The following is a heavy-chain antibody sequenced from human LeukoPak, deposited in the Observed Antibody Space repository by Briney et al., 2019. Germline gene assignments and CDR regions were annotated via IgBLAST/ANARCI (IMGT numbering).Heavy chain of an antibody. J-gene: IGHJ4*02. D-gene: IGHD6-13*01. Sequence: SQTLSLTCAVSGGSISSGGYSWSWIRQPPGKGLEWIGYIYHSGSTYYNPSLKSRVTISVDRSKNQFSLKLSSVTAADTAVYYCARGGGIAAAVNFDYWGQGTLVTVSS. CDR3: ARGGGIAAAVNFDY. CDR2: IYHSGST. V-gene: IGHV4-30-2*01. CDR1: GGSISSGGYS.